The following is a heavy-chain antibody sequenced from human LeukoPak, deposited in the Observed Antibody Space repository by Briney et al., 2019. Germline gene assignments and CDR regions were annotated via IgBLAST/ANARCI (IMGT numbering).Heavy chain of an antibody. J-gene: IGHJ3*02. Sequence: GGSLRLSCVASEFTVSGNYMSWVRQAPGKGLEWVSIIHINGDTHYADSVKGRLTISRDNSKRTVYLQMNSLRSEDTAVYYCARDGLDSSGPVAFDIWGQGTMVTVSS. D-gene: IGHD3-22*01. CDR3: ARDGLDSSGPVAFDI. CDR2: IHINGDT. CDR1: EFTVSGNY. V-gene: IGHV3-66*01.